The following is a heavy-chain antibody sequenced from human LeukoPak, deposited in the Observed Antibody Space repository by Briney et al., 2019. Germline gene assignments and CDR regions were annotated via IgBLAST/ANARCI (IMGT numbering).Heavy chain of an antibody. D-gene: IGHD5-18*01. CDR3: ARVDTAMVTFDY. J-gene: IGHJ4*02. CDR2: IYYSGST. V-gene: IGHV4-59*01. Sequence: SETLSLTCTVSGGSISSYYWSWIRQPPGKGLEWIGCIYYSGSTNYNPSLKSRVTISVDTSKNQFSLKLSSVTAADTAVYYCARVDTAMVTFDYWGQGTLVTVSS. CDR1: GGSISSYY.